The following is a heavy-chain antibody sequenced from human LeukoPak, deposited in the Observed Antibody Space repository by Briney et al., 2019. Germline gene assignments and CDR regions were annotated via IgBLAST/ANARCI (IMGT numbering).Heavy chain of an antibody. Sequence: GGSLRLSCAASGSTFSDYAMHWVRQAPGKGLEWLTFIRYDGSNKYYADSLKGRFTISRDNSKNTLYLQMNNLRSEDTAVYYCAKEAFVYSGYFPLNYWGQGTLVTVSS. CDR2: IRYDGSNK. V-gene: IGHV3-30*02. J-gene: IGHJ4*02. D-gene: IGHD3-22*01. CDR3: AKEAFVYSGYFPLNY. CDR1: GSTFSDYA.